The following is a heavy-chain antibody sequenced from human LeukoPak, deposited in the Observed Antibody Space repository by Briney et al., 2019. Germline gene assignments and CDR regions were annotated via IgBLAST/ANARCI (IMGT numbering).Heavy chain of an antibody. D-gene: IGHD5-18*01. CDR2: ISSSGATI. CDR1: GFTFSSYG. Sequence: QAGGSLRLSCAASGFTFSSYGMSWVRQAPGKGLEWVSYISSSGATIYYADAVKGRFTISRDNAKSSLYLQMNSLRAEDTAVYYCTRDAGTRLKYSFGYGDYWGQGALVTVSS. CDR3: TRDAGTRLKYSFGYGDY. V-gene: IGHV3-48*04. J-gene: IGHJ4*02.